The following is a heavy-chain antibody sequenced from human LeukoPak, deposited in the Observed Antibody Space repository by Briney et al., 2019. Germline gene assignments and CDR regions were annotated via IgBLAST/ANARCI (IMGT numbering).Heavy chain of an antibody. D-gene: IGHD5-18*01. Sequence: SETLSLTCTVSGGSMTTHHWNWIRQTPGKGLEWIGYVFDSGRTKENPSLKSRVALSADASKNQLSLRLSSVTAADTAVYYCTTIKRGNIFGYFDFWGQGILVTVSS. V-gene: IGHV4-59*11. CDR3: TTIKRGNIFGYFDF. J-gene: IGHJ4*02. CDR2: VFDSGRT. CDR1: GGSMTTHH.